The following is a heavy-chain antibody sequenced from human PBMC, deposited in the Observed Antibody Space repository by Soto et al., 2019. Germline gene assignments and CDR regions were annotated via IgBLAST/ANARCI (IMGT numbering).Heavy chain of an antibody. D-gene: IGHD3-10*01. J-gene: IGHJ3*02. V-gene: IGHV3-33*01. CDR3: ARDRLWFGELSAGAFDI. CDR2: IWYDGSNK. Sequence: PGGSLRLSCAASGFTFSSYGMHWVRQSPGKGLEWVAVIWYDGSNKYYADSVKGRFTISRDNSKNTLYLQMNSLRAEDTAVYYCARDRLWFGELSAGAFDIWGQGTMVTVSS. CDR1: GFTFSSYG.